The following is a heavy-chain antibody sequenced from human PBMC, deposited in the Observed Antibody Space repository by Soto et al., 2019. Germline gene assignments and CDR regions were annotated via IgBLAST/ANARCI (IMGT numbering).Heavy chain of an antibody. V-gene: IGHV3-33*01. CDR2: IWYDGSNK. Sequence: QVQLVESGGGVVQPGRSLRLSCAASGFTFSSYGMHWVRQAPGKGLEWVAVIWYDGSNKYYADSVKGRFTISRDNSKNTLYLQMNSLRAEDTAVYYCARDGPYCSGGSCYSYRDYWGQGTLVTVSS. CDR3: ARDGPYCSGGSCYSYRDY. J-gene: IGHJ4*02. CDR1: GFTFSSYG. D-gene: IGHD2-15*01.